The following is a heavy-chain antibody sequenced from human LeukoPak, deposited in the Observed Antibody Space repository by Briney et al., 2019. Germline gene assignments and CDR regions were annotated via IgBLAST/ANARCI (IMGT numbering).Heavy chain of an antibody. V-gene: IGHV3-21*01. CDR1: GFTFSRYS. D-gene: IGHD5-18*01. J-gene: IGHJ4*02. Sequence: GSLRLSCAASGFTFSRYSMDWVRQAPGKGLEWVSSINSSSSSIYYADSVKGRFTISRDNSKNSLYLQMNSLRAEDTAVYYCARASGDIVETATMGSYWGQGTLVTVSS. CDR3: ARASGDIVETATMGSY. CDR2: INSSSSSI.